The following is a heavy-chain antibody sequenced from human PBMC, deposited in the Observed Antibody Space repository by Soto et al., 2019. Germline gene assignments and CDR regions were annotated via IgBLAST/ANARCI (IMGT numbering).Heavy chain of an antibody. V-gene: IGHV4-59*08. D-gene: IGHD3-10*01. CDR2: IYYSGST. J-gene: IGHJ4*02. CDR3: ARQKGVSFDY. Sequence: PSETLSLTCTVSGGSISSYYWSWIRQPPGKGLEWIGYIYYSGSTNYNPSLKSRVTISVDTSKNQFSLKLSSVTAADTAVYYCARQKGVSFDYRGQGTLVTVSS. CDR1: GGSISSYY.